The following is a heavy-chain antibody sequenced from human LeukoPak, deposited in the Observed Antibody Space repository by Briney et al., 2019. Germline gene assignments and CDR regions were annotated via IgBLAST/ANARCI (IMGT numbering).Heavy chain of an antibody. J-gene: IGHJ5*02. D-gene: IGHD3-16*01. CDR2: IYYSGSP. V-gene: IGHV4-59*07. Sequence: SHTLSLTCIVSGGSISRYYWSWIRQPPGKGLEWIGYIYYSGSPNYNPSLKSQVTISVDTSKKQFSLKLSSVTAADTAVYYCARLRPRMITFGEVIGWFDPWGQGTLVTVSS. CDR3: ARLRPRMITFGEVIGWFDP. CDR1: GGSISRYY.